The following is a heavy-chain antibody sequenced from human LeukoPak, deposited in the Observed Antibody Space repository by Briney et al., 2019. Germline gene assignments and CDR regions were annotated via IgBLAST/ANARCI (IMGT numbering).Heavy chain of an antibody. CDR1: GITFRHHA. J-gene: IGHJ6*02. V-gene: IGHV3-23*01. D-gene: IGHD6-6*01. CDR3: AKDTLDSSSSHYYYGMDV. CDR2: IFDSGAPS. Sequence: GSLRLSCVASGITFRHHAMDWVRQAPGKGLEWVSSIFDSGAPSYYADSVKGRFTISRDNSKNTLYLQMNSLRAEDTAVYYCAKDTLDSSSSHYYYGMDVWGQGTTVTVSS.